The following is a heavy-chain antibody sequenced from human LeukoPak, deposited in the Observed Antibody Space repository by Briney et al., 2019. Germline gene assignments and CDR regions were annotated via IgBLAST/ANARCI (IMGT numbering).Heavy chain of an antibody. J-gene: IGHJ4*02. V-gene: IGHV4-59*01. CDR3: ARPHFYYGSGSYLEY. Sequence: SETLSLTCTVSGGSINSYYWSWIRQPPGKGLEWIGYISYSGITNYNPSLKSRVTISVDTSKNQFSLKLSSMTAADTAVYYCARPHFYYGSGSYLEYWGQGTLVTVSS. D-gene: IGHD3-10*01. CDR1: GGSINSYY. CDR2: ISYSGIT.